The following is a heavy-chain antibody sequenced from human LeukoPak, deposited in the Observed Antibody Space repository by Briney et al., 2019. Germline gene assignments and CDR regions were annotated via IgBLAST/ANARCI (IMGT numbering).Heavy chain of an antibody. CDR3: ARRAGAYSHPYDY. CDR2: ISSSSSFI. D-gene: IGHD4/OR15-4a*01. V-gene: IGHV3-48*01. J-gene: IGHJ4*02. Sequence: GGSLRLSCAASGFIFSDYSMTWVRQSPGKGLEWLSYISSSSSFIYYADSLKGRFTISRDNAGNSLYLQMTSLRAEDTAVYYCARRAGAYSHPYDYWGQGTLVTVSS. CDR1: GFIFSDYS.